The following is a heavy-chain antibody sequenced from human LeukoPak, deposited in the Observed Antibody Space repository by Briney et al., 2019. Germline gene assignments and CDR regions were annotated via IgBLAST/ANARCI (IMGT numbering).Heavy chain of an antibody. V-gene: IGHV3-53*01. J-gene: IGHJ4*02. CDR1: GFAVGSNY. CDR2: IYSGGAI. D-gene: IGHD1/OR15-1a*01. CDR3: AKQGFGC. Sequence: GGSLRLSCVASGFAVGSNYMSWVRQAPGKGLEWVSLIYSGGAIRYADSVKGRFTISRDSSKNTMYLQMNSLRAEDTAVYYCAKQGFGCWGQGTLVTVSS.